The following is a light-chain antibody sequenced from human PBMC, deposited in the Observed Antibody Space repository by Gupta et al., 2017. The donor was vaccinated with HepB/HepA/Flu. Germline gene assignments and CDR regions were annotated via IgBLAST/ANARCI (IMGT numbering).Light chain of an antibody. V-gene: IGLV3-1*01. CDR3: QAWDSSTVV. CDR1: TLGDKY. J-gene: IGLJ2*01. CDR2: QDS. Sequence: SYELTQPPSASVSPRQRASITCSGDTLGDKYACWYQQKPGQSPVLVIYQDSKRPSGIPERFSGSNSGNTATLTISGTQAMDEADYYCQAWDSSTVVFGGGTKLTVL.